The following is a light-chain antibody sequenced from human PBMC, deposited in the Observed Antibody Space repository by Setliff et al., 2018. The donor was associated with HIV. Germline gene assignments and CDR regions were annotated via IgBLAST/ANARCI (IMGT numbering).Light chain of an antibody. CDR2: EVS. Sequence: QSALTQPASVSGSPGQSITISCTGTSSDVGTYDFVSWFQQRPGKAPKLIIYEVSYRPSGVSDRFSGSKSGNSASLVISGLQAEDEAYYHCSSYSTTGTLFGPWTKVTVL. CDR3: SSYSTTGTL. V-gene: IGLV2-14*01. J-gene: IGLJ1*01. CDR1: SSDVGTYDF.